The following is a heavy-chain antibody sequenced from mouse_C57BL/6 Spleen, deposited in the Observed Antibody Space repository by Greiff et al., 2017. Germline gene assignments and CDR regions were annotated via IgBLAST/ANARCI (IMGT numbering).Heavy chain of an antibody. Sequence: DVKLVESGGGLVKPGGSLKLSCAASGFTFSDYGMHWVRQAPDKRLEWVATISSGGSYTYYPDSVKGRFTISRDNAKNTLYLQMSSLKSEDTAMYYCARQGDYYGSSLYYYAMDYWGQGTSVTVSS. CDR3: ARQGDYYGSSLYYYAMDY. J-gene: IGHJ4*01. CDR2: ISSGGSYT. V-gene: IGHV5-6*03. D-gene: IGHD1-1*01. CDR1: GFTFSDYG.